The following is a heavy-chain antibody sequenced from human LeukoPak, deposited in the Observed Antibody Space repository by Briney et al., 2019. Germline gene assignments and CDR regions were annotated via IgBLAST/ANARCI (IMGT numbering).Heavy chain of an antibody. D-gene: IGHD3-22*01. CDR3: AKALYYDSSGPYPRWFDP. V-gene: IGHV3-23*01. CDR1: GFSFTTYD. Sequence: GGSLRLSCAASGFSFTTYDMSWVRQAPGTGLEWVSGINTSGGRTYYADSVKGRFTISRDNSKHTVDLQMNSLRAEDTAVYYCAKALYYDSSGPYPRWFDPWGQGTLVTVSS. CDR2: INTSGGRT. J-gene: IGHJ5*02.